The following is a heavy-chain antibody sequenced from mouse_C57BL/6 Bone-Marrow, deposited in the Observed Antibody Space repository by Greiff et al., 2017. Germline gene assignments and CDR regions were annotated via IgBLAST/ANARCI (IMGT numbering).Heavy chain of an antibody. J-gene: IGHJ3*01. CDR2: ISSGGSYH. V-gene: IGHV5-6*01. CDR3: ARRVQLRFPFAY. CDR1: GFTFSSYG. D-gene: IGHD3-2*02. Sequence: EVQGVESGGDLVKPGGSLKLSCAASGFTFSSYGMSWVRQTPDKRLEWGATISSGGSYHYYPDSVKGRFTISRDNAKNTLYLQMSSLKSADTAMYYCARRVQLRFPFAYWGQGTLVTVSA.